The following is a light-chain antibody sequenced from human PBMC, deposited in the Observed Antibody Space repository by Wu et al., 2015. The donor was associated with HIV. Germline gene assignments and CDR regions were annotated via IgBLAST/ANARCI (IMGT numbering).Light chain of an antibody. CDR1: QSVTTNY. CDR3: QQYESSPLT. J-gene: IGKJ4*01. Sequence: EIILTQSPGTLSLSPGERATLSCRASQSVTTNYIAWYQQKPGQAPRLLIYGASSRATGIPDRFSGSGSGTDFTLTISRLEPEDFAVYYCQQYESSPLTFGGGTKVEIK. CDR2: GAS. V-gene: IGKV3-20*01.